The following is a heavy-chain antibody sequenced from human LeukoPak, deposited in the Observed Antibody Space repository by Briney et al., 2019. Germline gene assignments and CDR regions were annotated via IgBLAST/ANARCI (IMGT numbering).Heavy chain of an antibody. CDR3: ARRVGYCSGGSCFYWFDP. D-gene: IGHD2-15*01. CDR1: GYTFTSYA. CDR2: IIPILGIA. J-gene: IGHJ5*02. V-gene: IGHV1-69*04. Sequence: SVKVSCTASGYTFTSYAISWVRQAPGQGLEWMGRIIPILGIANYAQKFQGRVTITADKSTSTAYMELSSLRSEDTAVYYCARRVGYCSGGSCFYWFDPWGQGTLVTVSS.